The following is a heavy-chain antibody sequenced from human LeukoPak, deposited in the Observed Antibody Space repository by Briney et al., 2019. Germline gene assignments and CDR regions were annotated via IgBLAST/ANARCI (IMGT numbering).Heavy chain of an antibody. Sequence: SETLSLTCTVSGYSINSGYYWGWIRKPPGKGLEWIGSIYHSGSTYYNPSLKSRVTISVDTSKNQFSLKLSSVTAADTAVYYCARAPRRYYYDSSGYPDYRGQGTLVTVSS. CDR3: ARAPRRYYYDSSGYPDY. J-gene: IGHJ4*02. CDR1: GYSINSGYY. D-gene: IGHD3-22*01. V-gene: IGHV4-38-2*02. CDR2: IYHSGST.